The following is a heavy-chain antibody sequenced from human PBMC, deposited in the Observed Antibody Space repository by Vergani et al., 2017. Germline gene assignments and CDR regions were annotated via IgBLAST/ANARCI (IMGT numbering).Heavy chain of an antibody. CDR3: ATHRLGYQLPTDAFDI. Sequence: QVQLVQSGAEVKKPGASVKVSCKVSGYTLTELSLHWVRQAPGKGLEWMGGFDPEDGETIYAQKFQGRVNMTEDTSTDTAYMELSSLRSEDTAVYYCATHRLGYQLPTDAFDIWGQGTMVTVSS. CDR2: FDPEDGET. V-gene: IGHV1-24*01. J-gene: IGHJ3*02. D-gene: IGHD2-2*01. CDR1: GYTLTELS.